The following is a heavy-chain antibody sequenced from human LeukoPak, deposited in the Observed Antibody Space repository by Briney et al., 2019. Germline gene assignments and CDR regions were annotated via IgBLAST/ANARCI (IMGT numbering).Heavy chain of an antibody. CDR3: ARQSYDFWSGYYTVWLDP. CDR2: ISNSGST. J-gene: IGHJ5*02. D-gene: IGHD3-3*01. CDR1: GGSVSSYY. V-gene: IGHV4-59*02. Sequence: SETLSLTCTVSGGSVSSYYWSWIRQPPGKGLEWIGYISNSGSTNYNPSLKSRVTISVDTSKNQFSLKLSSVTAADTAVYYCARQSYDFWSGYYTVWLDPWGQGTLVTVSS.